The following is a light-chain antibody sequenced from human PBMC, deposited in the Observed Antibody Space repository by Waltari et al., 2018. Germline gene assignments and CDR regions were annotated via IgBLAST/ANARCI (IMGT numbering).Light chain of an antibody. V-gene: IGLV2-23*02. CDR3: CSYAGSGTYV. Sequence: QSALTQPASVSGTPGQSTPISCTGTKQDVRNYKLVSWYQHHPGEAPKLMICEVIKRPSGVSNRCSGSKSGNTASLTISGLQAEDEADYYCCSYAGSGTYVFGTGTKVTVL. CDR2: EVI. J-gene: IGLJ1*01. CDR1: KQDVRNYKL.